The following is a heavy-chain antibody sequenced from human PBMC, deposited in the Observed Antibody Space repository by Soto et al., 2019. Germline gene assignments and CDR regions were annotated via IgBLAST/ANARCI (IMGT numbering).Heavy chain of an antibody. Sequence: EVQLVESGGGLVQPGGSLRLSCAASAFTFSSYWMNWVRQAPGKGPVWVSRINSDGSITGYADSVKGRFTISRDNAKNTLYLQMNMLSAEDKAVYYCARRDQIAYYYGMDVWGQGTTVTVSS. J-gene: IGHJ6*02. CDR3: ARRDQIAYYYGMDV. V-gene: IGHV3-74*01. CDR2: INSDGSIT. D-gene: IGHD2-21*01. CDR1: AFTFSSYW.